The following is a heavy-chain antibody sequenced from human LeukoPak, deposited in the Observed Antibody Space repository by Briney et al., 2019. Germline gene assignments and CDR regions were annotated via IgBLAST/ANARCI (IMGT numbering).Heavy chain of an antibody. CDR1: GFVLSNYA. V-gene: IGHV3-23*01. CDR2: ISASGSRT. D-gene: IGHD6-13*01. Sequence: GGSLRLSCAASGFVLSNYAMSWVRQAPGXGLEWVXTISASGSRTYYTDSVKGRFSISRDNSRNTMYLQMNSLRAEDTAIYYCAKHPQGAAGAHFDYWGQGTLVTVSS. CDR3: AKHPQGAAGAHFDY. J-gene: IGHJ4*02.